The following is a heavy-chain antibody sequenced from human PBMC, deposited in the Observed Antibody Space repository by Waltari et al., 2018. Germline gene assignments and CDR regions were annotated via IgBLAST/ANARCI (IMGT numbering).Heavy chain of an antibody. CDR3: ARHETSGTPDKYSGFDY. D-gene: IGHD1-26*01. CDR1: GYSISSGYY. J-gene: IGHJ4*02. Sequence: QVQLQESGPGLVKPSETLSLTCAVSGYSISSGYYWGWIRQPPGKGLEWIGSIYHSGSTYYNPSLKSRVTISVDTSKNQFSLKLSSVTAADTAVYYCARHETSGTPDKYSGFDYWGQGTLVTVSS. CDR2: IYHSGST. V-gene: IGHV4-38-2*01.